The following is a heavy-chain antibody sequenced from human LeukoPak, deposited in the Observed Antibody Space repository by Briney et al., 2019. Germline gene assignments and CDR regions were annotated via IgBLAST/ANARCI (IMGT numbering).Heavy chain of an antibody. Sequence: ASVKVSCKASGGTFSSYAISWVRQAPGQGLEWMGWISAYNGNTNYAQNLQGRVTMTTDTSTSTAYMELRSLRSDDTAVYYCARQGYGGHSRGAADYWGQGTLVTVSS. V-gene: IGHV1-18*01. D-gene: IGHD4-23*01. CDR3: ARQGYGGHSRGAADY. CDR1: GGTFSSYA. J-gene: IGHJ4*02. CDR2: ISAYNGNT.